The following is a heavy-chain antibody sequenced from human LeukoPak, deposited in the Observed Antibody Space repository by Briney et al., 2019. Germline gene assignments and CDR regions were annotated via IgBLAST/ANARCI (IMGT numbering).Heavy chain of an antibody. CDR2: ISYDGSNK. D-gene: IGHD4-17*01. CDR3: ARHAGRVTTVDY. Sequence: PGRSLRLSCAASGFTFSSYGMHWVRQAPGKGLEWVADISYDGSNKYYADSVKGRFTISRDNSKNTPYLQMNSLRAEDTAVYYCARHAGRVTTVDYWGLGTLVTVSS. J-gene: IGHJ4*02. CDR1: GFTFSSYG. V-gene: IGHV3-30*03.